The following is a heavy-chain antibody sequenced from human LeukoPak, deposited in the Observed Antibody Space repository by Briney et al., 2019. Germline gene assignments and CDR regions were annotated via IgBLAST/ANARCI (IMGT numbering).Heavy chain of an antibody. CDR2: IKQDGSEK. CDR1: GFTFSSYW. J-gene: IGHJ4*02. CDR3: AKGVKHVVVVTAQHYFDY. V-gene: IGHV3-7*01. Sequence: GGSLRLSCAASGFTFSSYWMSWVRQAPGKGLEWVANIKQDGSEKYYVDSVKGRFTISRDNAKNSLYLQMNSLRADDTAVYYCAKGVKHVVVVTAQHYFDYLGQGTLVTVSS. D-gene: IGHD2-21*02.